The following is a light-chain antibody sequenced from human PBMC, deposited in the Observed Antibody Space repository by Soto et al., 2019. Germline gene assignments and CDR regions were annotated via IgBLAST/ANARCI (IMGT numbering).Light chain of an antibody. CDR3: QQYGSSPYT. V-gene: IGKV3-20*01. CDR1: QSVSSSY. Sequence: EIVLTQSPGTLSLSPGERATLSCRASQSVSSSYLAWYQQKPGQAPGLLIYGASSRATGIPDRFSGSASGTDFTLTISRLEPEDFAVYYCQQYGSSPYTFGQGTKLEIK. CDR2: GAS. J-gene: IGKJ2*01.